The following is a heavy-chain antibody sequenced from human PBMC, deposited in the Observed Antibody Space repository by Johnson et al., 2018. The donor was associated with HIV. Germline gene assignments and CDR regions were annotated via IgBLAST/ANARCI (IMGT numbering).Heavy chain of an antibody. CDR3: AKDMRQWELLDAFDI. J-gene: IGHJ3*02. Sequence: VQLVESGGGLVQRGGSLRLSCAASGFTLSNYWMSWVRQAPGKGLEWVANINQDGSEKYFVDSVKGRFTISRDNAKNSLYLQMNSLRAEDTAVYYCAKDMRQWELLDAFDIWGQGTMVTVSS. CDR2: INQDGSEK. D-gene: IGHD1-26*01. CDR1: GFTLSNYW. V-gene: IGHV3-7*01.